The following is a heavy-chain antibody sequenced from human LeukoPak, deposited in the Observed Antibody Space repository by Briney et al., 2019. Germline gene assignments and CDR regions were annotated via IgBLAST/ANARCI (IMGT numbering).Heavy chain of an antibody. CDR3: ARQIALAGEWAFDI. J-gene: IGHJ3*02. V-gene: IGHV4-39*01. Sequence: SETLSLTCAVSGASFSSSGYYWIWLRQPPGKGLEGIGSISYGGHTYYSPSLRSRVTISVDTSNNRFSLQLSSVNAADTAVYYCARQIALAGEWAFDIWGQGTMVTVSS. CDR2: ISYGGHT. D-gene: IGHD6-19*01. CDR1: GASFSSSGYY.